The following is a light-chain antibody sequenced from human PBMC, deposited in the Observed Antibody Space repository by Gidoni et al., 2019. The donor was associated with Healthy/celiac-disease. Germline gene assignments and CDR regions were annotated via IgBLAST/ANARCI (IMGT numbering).Light chain of an antibody. V-gene: IGLV3-21*04. CDR2: YDS. Sequence: SYVLIQPPSVSVAPGKTARITCGGNNIGSKSVHWYQQKPGQAPVLVIYYDSDRPSGIPERFSGSNSGNTATLTISRVEAGDEADYYCQVWDSSSDLVFGGGTKLTVL. CDR1: NIGSKS. J-gene: IGLJ3*02. CDR3: QVWDSSSDLV.